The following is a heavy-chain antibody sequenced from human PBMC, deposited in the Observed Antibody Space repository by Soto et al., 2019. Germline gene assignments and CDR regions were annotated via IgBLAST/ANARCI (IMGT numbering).Heavy chain of an antibody. Sequence: QVQLVESGGGVVQPGRSLRLSCAASGFTFNSYGMHWVRQGPGNGLEWVAFISYDSTKTYYADPVKGRFTISRDNSNRALQVQMNRLTGEDTAVYYCARTRSAGSDFHYYSLDVWGQGTTVTVSS. CDR1: GFTFNSYG. D-gene: IGHD1-26*01. V-gene: IGHV3-30*03. J-gene: IGHJ6*02. CDR3: ARTRSAGSDFHYYSLDV. CDR2: ISYDSTKT.